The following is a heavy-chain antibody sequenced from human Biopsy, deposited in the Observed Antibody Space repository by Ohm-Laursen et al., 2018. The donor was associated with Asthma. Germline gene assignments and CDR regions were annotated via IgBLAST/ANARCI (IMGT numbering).Heavy chain of an antibody. CDR1: GYTFTNYY. CDR3: ARGQKSAGDRWFDP. V-gene: IGHV1-2*04. D-gene: IGHD6-13*01. Sequence: ASVKASCKASGYTFTNYYIHWVRQDPGQGLEWMGWINPNSGVTKYAHNFQGWVTMTRDTSISTAYMEVSRLRSDDTAVYYCARGQKSAGDRWFDPWGQGTLVTVSS. CDR2: INPNSGVT. J-gene: IGHJ5*02.